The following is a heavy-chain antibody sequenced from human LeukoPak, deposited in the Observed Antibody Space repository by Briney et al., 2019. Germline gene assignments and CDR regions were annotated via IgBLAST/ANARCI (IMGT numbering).Heavy chain of an antibody. V-gene: IGHV3-7*01. CDR1: GFTFSSYW. CDR3: ARDIVIRDYYFDC. D-gene: IGHD3-9*01. Sequence: GGSLRLSCAASGFTFSSYWMSWVRQAPGKGLEWVANIKQDGSEKYYVDSVKGRFTISRDNARKSLYLQMNSLRADDTAVYYCARDIVIRDYYFDCWGQGTLVTVSS. CDR2: IKQDGSEK. J-gene: IGHJ4*02.